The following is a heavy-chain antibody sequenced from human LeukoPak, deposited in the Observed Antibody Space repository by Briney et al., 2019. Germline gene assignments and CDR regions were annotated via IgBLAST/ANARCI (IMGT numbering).Heavy chain of an antibody. CDR2: ISAYNGNT. D-gene: IGHD6-13*01. Sequence: EASVKVSCKASGGTFSSYAISWVRQAPGQGLEWMGWISAYNGNTNYAQKLQGRVTMTTDTSTSTAYMEVRSLRSDDTAVYYCARPIAAAGGASFFDYWGQGTLVTVSS. CDR1: GGTFSSYA. V-gene: IGHV1-18*01. J-gene: IGHJ4*02. CDR3: ARPIAAAGGASFFDY.